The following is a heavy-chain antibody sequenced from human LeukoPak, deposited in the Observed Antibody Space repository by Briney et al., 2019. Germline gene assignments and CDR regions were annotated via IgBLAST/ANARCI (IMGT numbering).Heavy chain of an antibody. J-gene: IGHJ6*02. CDR1: GFMFSSYS. CDR3: ARGKGGSYSDGMDV. CDR2: ISGTSSYI. D-gene: IGHD1-26*01. Sequence: GGSLRLSCAASGFMFSSYSMNWVRPAPGKGLEWVSFISGTSSYIYYADSVKGRFTISRDNAKNSLYLQMNSLRAEDTAVYYCARGKGGSYSDGMDVWGQGTTVTVSS. V-gene: IGHV3-21*01.